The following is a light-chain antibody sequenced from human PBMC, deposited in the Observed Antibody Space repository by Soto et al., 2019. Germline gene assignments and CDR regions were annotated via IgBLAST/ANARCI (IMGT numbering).Light chain of an antibody. CDR2: LNSDGSH. Sequence: QLVLTQSPSASASLGASVKFTCTLSSEHSSYAIAWHQQQPEKGPRYLMKLNSDGSHNKGDGIPDRFSGSSSGAERYLTISRLQSEDEADYYCQTWGTGIVVFGGGTKLTVL. CDR3: QTWGTGIVV. CDR1: SEHSSYA. V-gene: IGLV4-69*01. J-gene: IGLJ2*01.